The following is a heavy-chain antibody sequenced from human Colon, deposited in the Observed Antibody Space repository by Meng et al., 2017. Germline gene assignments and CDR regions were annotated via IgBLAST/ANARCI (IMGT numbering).Heavy chain of an antibody. D-gene: IGHD6-13*01. CDR2: FNSNTDGT. V-gene: IGHV1-2*02. CDR3: ATAGAPGPEVDWFDP. Sequence: ASVKVSCKATRYTFIVYYMHWFRQAPGQGLEWLGWFNSNTDGTNYAQKFKGRVTMTSDTSITTHYLELSSLRSDDAAVYYYATAGAPGPEVDWFDPWGQGTLVTVSS. CDR1: RYTFIVYY. J-gene: IGHJ5*02.